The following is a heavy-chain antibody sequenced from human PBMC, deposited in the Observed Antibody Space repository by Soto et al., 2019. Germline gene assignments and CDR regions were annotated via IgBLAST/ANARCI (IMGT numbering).Heavy chain of an antibody. CDR1: GAPISGGDYH. CDR2: IFPSGAT. D-gene: IGHD5-18*01. J-gene: IGHJ2*01. V-gene: IGHV4-30-4*01. Sequence: QAQLQESGPGLVKPSQTLSLMCTVSGAPISGGDYHWSWIRQPPGKGLEWIGYIFPSGATHYNSSLGSRITMSVETSKSHFSLKLTSVTAADTAVYFCARGSAAKRYFDLWGRGTLVTVSS. CDR3: ARGSAAKRYFDL.